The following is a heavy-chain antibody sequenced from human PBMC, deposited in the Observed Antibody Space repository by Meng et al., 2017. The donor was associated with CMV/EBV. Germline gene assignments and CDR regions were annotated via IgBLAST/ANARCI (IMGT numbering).Heavy chain of an antibody. J-gene: IGHJ4*02. CDR3: AGQNVAAAAGTVFDY. V-gene: IGHV4-39*07. Sequence: ETLSLTCTVSGGSISSSSYYWGWIRQPPGKGLEWIGSIYYSGSTYYNPSLKSRVTISVDTSKNQFSLKLSSVTAADTAVYYCAGQNVAAAAGTVFDYWGQGTLVTVSS. CDR1: GGSISSSSYY. CDR2: IYYSGST. D-gene: IGHD6-13*01.